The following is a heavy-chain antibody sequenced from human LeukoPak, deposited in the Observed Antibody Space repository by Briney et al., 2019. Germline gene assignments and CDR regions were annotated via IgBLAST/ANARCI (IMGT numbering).Heavy chain of an antibody. CDR3: ARGRDDFWSGYFTFDI. D-gene: IGHD3-3*01. CDR2: IKGDGTEK. V-gene: IGHV3-7*01. J-gene: IGHJ3*02. CDR1: GFTFSNYW. Sequence: GGSLRLSCAASGFTFSNYWMSWVRQAPGKGLEWVANIKGDGTEKYYLDSVKGRFTISRDNAKNSLYLQMNSLRDDDTAVYYCARGRDDFWSGYFTFDIWGQGTMVTVSS.